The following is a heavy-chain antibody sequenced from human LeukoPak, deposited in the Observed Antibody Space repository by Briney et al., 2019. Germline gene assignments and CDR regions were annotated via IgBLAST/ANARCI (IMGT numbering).Heavy chain of an antibody. CDR2: ISSSGSTI. CDR3: ATRTDNSGSYSN. J-gene: IGHJ4*02. V-gene: IGHV3-48*04. Sequence: GSLRLSCAASGFNFNTYTMNWVRQAPGKGLEWVSYISSSGSTIYYADSVKGRFTISRDNAKNSLYLQMNSLRAEDTAVYYCATRTDNSGSYSNWGQGTLVTVSS. CDR1: GFNFNTYT. D-gene: IGHD1-26*01.